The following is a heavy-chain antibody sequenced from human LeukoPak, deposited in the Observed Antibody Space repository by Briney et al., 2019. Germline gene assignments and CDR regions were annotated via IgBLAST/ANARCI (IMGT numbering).Heavy chain of an antibody. CDR3: ARRFPCGGSTICYVRSNAFDI. V-gene: IGHV4-34*01. J-gene: IGHJ3*02. Sequence: SETLSLTCAVYGGSFSGYYWSWIRQPPGKGLEWIGEINHSGSTNYNPSLKSRVTISVDTSKNQFSLKLSSVTAADTAVYYCARRFPCGGSTICYVRSNAFDIWGQGTMVTVSS. CDR1: GGSFSGYY. CDR2: INHSGST. D-gene: IGHD2-2*01.